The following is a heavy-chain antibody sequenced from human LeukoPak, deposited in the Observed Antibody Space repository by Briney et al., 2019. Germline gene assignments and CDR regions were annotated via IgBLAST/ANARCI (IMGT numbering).Heavy chain of an antibody. D-gene: IGHD2-15*01. V-gene: IGHV1-2*04. CDR3: ARDICSGGSCYGALFAFDI. CDR2: INPNSGDT. Sequence: GASVKVSCKASGYTLTGYYMHWVRQAPGQGLEWMGWINPNSGDTNYAQKFQGWVTMTRDTSISTAYMELSRLRSDDTAVYYCARDICSGGSCYGALFAFDIWGQGTMVTVSS. J-gene: IGHJ3*02. CDR1: GYTLTGYY.